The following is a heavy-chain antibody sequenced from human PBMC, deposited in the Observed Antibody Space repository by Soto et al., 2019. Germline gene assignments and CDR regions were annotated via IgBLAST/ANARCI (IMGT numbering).Heavy chain of an antibody. CDR3: ARDRGNQLLGGSDP. CDR1: GGSISSGGYY. CDR2: TYHIGTT. V-gene: IGHV4-31*03. Sequence: QVQLQESGPGLVKPSQTLALTCTVTGGSISSGGYYWSWIRQHPGKGLEWIGYTYHIGTTYYNPSLQSRGTIXVXTPXHQFSLKLTSVTAADTAVYYCARDRGNQLLGGSDPGGQGTLVTVSS. D-gene: IGHD2-2*01. J-gene: IGHJ5*02.